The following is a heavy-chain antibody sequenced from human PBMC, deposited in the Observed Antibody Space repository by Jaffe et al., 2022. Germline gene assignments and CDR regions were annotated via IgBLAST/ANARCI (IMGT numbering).Heavy chain of an antibody. Sequence: EVQLVESGGGLVQPGGSLRLSCAASGFTFSSYWMHWVRQAPGKGLVWVSRINSDGSSTSYADSVKGRFTISRDNAKNTLYLQMNSLRAEDTAVYYCATAAGDYVWGSYQRFDPWGQGTLVTVSS. CDR1: GFTFSSYW. CDR2: INSDGSST. CDR3: ATAAGDYVWGSYQRFDP. V-gene: IGHV3-74*01. D-gene: IGHD3-16*02. J-gene: IGHJ5*02.